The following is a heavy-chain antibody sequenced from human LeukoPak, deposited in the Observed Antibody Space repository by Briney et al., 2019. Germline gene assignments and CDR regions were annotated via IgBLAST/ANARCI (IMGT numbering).Heavy chain of an antibody. CDR2: MNPNSGNT. J-gene: IGHJ5*02. Sequence: ASVKVSCKASGYTFTSYDINWVRQATGQGLEWMGWMNPNSGNTGYAQKFQGRVTITRNTSISTAYMEPSSLRSEDTAVYYCARGPYYDFWSGYYIGWFDPWGQGTLVTVSS. V-gene: IGHV1-8*01. D-gene: IGHD3-3*01. CDR1: GYTFTSYD. CDR3: ARGPYYDFWSGYYIGWFDP.